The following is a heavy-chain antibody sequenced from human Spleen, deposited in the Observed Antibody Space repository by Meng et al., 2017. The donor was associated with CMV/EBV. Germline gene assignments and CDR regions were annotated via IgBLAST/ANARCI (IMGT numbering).Heavy chain of an antibody. CDR3: ARLDSGWYMDY. D-gene: IGHD6-19*01. CDR1: GFTFSGYG. Sequence: LSFASSGFTFSGYGMHWVRQAPGKGLEWVAVLWYDGTNKYYADSVKGRFTVSRDNSKNTLYLQMNSLRAEDTAVYYCARLDSGWYMDYWDQGTLVTVSS. V-gene: IGHV3-33*01. J-gene: IGHJ4*02. CDR2: LWYDGTNK.